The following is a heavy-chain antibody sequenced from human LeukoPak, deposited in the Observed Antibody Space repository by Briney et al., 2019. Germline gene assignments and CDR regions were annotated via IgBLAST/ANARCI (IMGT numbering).Heavy chain of an antibody. Sequence: GGSLRLSCAASGFIVRSNYMSWVRQAPGKGLEWVSGISWNSGSIGYADSVKGRFTISRDNAKNSLYLQMNSLRAEDTALYYCAKDIFTGIAAAGAIDYWGQGTLVTVSS. CDR3: AKDIFTGIAAAGAIDY. CDR2: ISWNSGSI. V-gene: IGHV3-9*01. J-gene: IGHJ4*02. CDR1: GFIVRSNY. D-gene: IGHD6-13*01.